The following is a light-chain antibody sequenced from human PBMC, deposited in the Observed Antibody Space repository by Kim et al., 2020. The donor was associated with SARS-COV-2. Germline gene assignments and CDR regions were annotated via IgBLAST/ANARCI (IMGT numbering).Light chain of an antibody. J-gene: IGLJ3*02. CDR3: HSRDSSGNHEV. CDR2: GKN. CDR1: SLRNYY. Sequence: SSELTQDPDVSVALGQTVRITCQGDSLRNYYATWYQQKPGQAPLLVIYGKNNRPSGIPDRFSGSNSGNTGSLTITGAQAEDEADYYCHSRDSSGNHEVFG. V-gene: IGLV3-19*01.